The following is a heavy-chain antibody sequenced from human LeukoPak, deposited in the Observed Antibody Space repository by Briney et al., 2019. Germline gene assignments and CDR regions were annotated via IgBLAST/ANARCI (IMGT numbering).Heavy chain of an antibody. V-gene: IGHV5-51*01. J-gene: IGHJ4*02. D-gene: IGHD2-2*01. CDR2: IYPGDSDI. CDR3: ARREYCSGTSCPIDY. Sequence: GESLKISCKGSGFKFFIYWIGWVRQMPGKGLEWMGNIYPGDSDIRYNPSFQGQVTISADKSINTAYLQWSSLKASDTAMYYCARREYCSGTSCPIDYWGQGTLATVSS. CDR1: GFKFFIYW.